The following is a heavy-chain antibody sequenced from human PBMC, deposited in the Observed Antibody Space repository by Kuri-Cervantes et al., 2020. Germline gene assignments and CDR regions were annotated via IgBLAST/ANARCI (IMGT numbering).Heavy chain of an antibody. J-gene: IGHJ4*02. CDR2: IYYSGTT. V-gene: IGHV4-39*06. CDR1: GGSISSSNYF. Sequence: SETLSLTCTVSGGSISSSNYFWGWIRQPPGKGLEWIGSIYYSGTTYYKPSLRSRVTISVDTSKNQFPLNLSSVTAADTAVYYCARGSSHPYDSSGYPFDYWGQGTLVTVSS. D-gene: IGHD3-22*01. CDR3: ARGSSHPYDSSGYPFDY.